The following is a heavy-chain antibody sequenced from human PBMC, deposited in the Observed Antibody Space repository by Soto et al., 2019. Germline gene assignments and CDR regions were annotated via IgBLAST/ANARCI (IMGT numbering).Heavy chain of an antibody. D-gene: IGHD2-2*01. CDR2: IIPMLTVT. V-gene: IGHV1-69*02. Sequence: QVHLIQSGAEVKKPGSSVKVSCKAAGGTFNTYTLIWVRQAPGHGLEWMGRIIPMLTVTNSAQKFQGRLTLTADKSTGTAFMELTSLRSDDKAVYYCSIGSWSAETFDVWGQGRMVTVSS. J-gene: IGHJ3*01. CDR1: GGTFNTYT. CDR3: SIGSWSAETFDV.